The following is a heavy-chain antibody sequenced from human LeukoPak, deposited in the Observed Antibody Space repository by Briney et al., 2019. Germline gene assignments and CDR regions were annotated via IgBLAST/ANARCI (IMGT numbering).Heavy chain of an antibody. V-gene: IGHV3-30-3*01. D-gene: IGHD6-19*01. J-gene: IGHJ4*02. Sequence: GGSLRLSCAASGFTFSNYAMHWVRQAPGKGLEWVAVISYDGSDKYYADSVKGRFTISRDNSKNTLYLQMNSLRPEDTAVYYCARDWGRRYSSGWYGDFDYWGQGTLVTVSS. CDR3: ARDWGRRYSSGWYGDFDY. CDR2: ISYDGSDK. CDR1: GFTFSNYA.